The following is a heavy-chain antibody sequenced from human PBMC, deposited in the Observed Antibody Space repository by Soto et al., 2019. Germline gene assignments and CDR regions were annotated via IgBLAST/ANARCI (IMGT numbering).Heavy chain of an antibody. Sequence: QVQLVQSGAEVKKPGASVKVSCKASGYTFTGYYMHWVRQAPGQGLEWMGWINPNSGVTKSAQKLQGSVTITRDTTISTAYMELSRLRSDYTAVYYCARRKGDYYDSSGYHYYFDYWGQGTLVTVSS. V-gene: IGHV1-2*02. CDR1: GYTFTGYY. CDR2: INPNSGVT. CDR3: ARRKGDYYDSSGYHYYFDY. J-gene: IGHJ4*02. D-gene: IGHD3-22*01.